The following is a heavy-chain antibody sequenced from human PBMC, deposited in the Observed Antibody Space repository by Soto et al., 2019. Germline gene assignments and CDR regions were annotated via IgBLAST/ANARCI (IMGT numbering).Heavy chain of an antibody. Sequence: ASVKVYCKASGYTFTRYTMYWVRQAPGQRLECMGWINAGNDNIKYSQKFQGRVTITTDTSTSKAYMELRSLRSDDTAVYYCARDGSIAARRDYWGQGTLVTVSS. J-gene: IGHJ4*02. V-gene: IGHV1-3*01. CDR2: INAGNDNI. D-gene: IGHD6-6*01. CDR1: GYTFTRYT. CDR3: ARDGSIAARRDY.